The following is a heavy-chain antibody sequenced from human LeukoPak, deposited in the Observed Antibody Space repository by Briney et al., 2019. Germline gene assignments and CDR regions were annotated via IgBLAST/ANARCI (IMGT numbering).Heavy chain of an antibody. Sequence: SGGSLRLSCAASGFTFSSYWMSWVRQAPGKGLEWVSAISGSGGGTYYADSVKGRFTISRDNSKNTLFLQMNSLRAEDTAVYYCAKRGSVGTLGHFDYWGQGTLVTVSS. V-gene: IGHV3-23*01. D-gene: IGHD6-13*01. CDR3: AKRGSVGTLGHFDY. CDR2: ISGSGGGT. J-gene: IGHJ4*02. CDR1: GFTFSSYW.